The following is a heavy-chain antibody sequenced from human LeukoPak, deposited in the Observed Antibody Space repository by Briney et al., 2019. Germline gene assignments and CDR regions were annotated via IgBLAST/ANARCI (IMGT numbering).Heavy chain of an antibody. CDR1: GYTLTELS. D-gene: IGHD3-16*02. Sequence: ASVKVSCKVSGYTLTELSMHWVRQAPGKGLEWMGGFDPEDGETIYAQKFQGRVTMTEDTPTDTAYMELSSLRSEDTAVYYCATQGYYDYIWGSYRKGVPYTSIDYWGQGTLVTVSS. CDR3: ATQGYYDYIWGSYRKGVPYTSIDY. J-gene: IGHJ4*02. CDR2: FDPEDGET. V-gene: IGHV1-24*01.